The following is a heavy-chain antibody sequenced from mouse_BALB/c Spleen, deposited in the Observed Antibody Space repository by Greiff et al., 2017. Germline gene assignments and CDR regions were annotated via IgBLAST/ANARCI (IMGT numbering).Heavy chain of an antibody. CDR1: GFTFTVYY. J-gene: IGHJ1*01. D-gene: IGHD1-1*01. V-gene: IGHV7-3*02. CDR2: IRNKANGYTT. CDR3: ARTTVVARYFDV. Sequence: EVQGVESGGGLVQPGGSLRLSCATSGFTFTVYYMSWVRQPPGKALEWLGFIRNKANGYTTEYSASVKGRFTISRDNSQSILYLQMNTLRAEDSATYYCARTTVVARYFDVWGAGTTVTVSS.